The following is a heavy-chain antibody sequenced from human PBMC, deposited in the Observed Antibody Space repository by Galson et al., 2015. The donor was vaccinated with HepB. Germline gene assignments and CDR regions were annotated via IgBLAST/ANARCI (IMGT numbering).Heavy chain of an antibody. V-gene: IGHV1-3*01. Sequence: SVKVSCKASGYTFTSYAMHWVRQAPGQRLEWMGWTNAGNGNTKYSQKFQGRVTITADESTSTAYMELSSLKSEDTAVYYCAVGITRQAHRGHGARCCKYYFAHWGQGTLVTVSS. CDR3: AVGITRQAHRGHGARCCKYYFAH. D-gene: IGHD3-10*01. J-gene: IGHJ4*02. CDR1: GYTFTSYA. CDR2: TNAGNGNT.